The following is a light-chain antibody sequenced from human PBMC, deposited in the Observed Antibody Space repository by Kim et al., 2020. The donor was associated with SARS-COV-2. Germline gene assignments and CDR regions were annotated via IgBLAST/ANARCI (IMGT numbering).Light chain of an antibody. Sequence: GQSITISCTGTSSDVGGYNYVSWYQQPPGKAPKLMIYDVSKRPSGVSNRFSGSKSGNTASLTISGLQAEDEADYYCSSYTSSSTRVFGTGTKVTVL. CDR2: DVS. CDR1: SSDVGGYNY. CDR3: SSYTSSSTRV. J-gene: IGLJ1*01. V-gene: IGLV2-14*04.